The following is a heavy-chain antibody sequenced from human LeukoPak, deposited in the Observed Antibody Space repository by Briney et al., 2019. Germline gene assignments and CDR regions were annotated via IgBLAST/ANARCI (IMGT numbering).Heavy chain of an antibody. CDR1: GDSLSSGSYY. Sequence: SQTLSLTCTVSGDSLSSGSYYWSWIRQPAGKGLEWIGRIYTSGSTNYNPSLKSRVTILVDTSKNQFSLKLSYVTAADTAVYYRPSVRDYVSYWHQGTLVTVSS. J-gene: IGHJ4*02. D-gene: IGHD4-17*01. CDR3: PSVRDYVSY. CDR2: IYTSGST. V-gene: IGHV4-61*02.